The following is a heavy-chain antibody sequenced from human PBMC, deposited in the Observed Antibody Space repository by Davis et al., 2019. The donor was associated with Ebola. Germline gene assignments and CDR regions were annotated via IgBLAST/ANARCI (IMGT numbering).Heavy chain of an antibody. D-gene: IGHD4-11*01. CDR1: VITFSSYA. CDR2: ISGSGGST. Sequence: GESLKISCTDSVITFSSYAMSWVRQAPGKGLEWVSAISGSGGSTYYADSVKGRFTISRDNSKNTLYLQMNSLKTEDTAVYYCTTVSSNYIYWGQGTLVTVSS. CDR3: TTVSSNYIY. J-gene: IGHJ4*02. V-gene: IGHV3-23*01.